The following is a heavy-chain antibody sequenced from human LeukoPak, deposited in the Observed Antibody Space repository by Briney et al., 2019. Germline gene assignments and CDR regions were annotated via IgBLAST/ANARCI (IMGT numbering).Heavy chain of an antibody. Sequence: GGSLRLFCGASGFTFSIYAMIWARQAPGKGMEWLTAISGSGGDTDYADSVKGRFTIFRDNSKNTVYLRMNSLRAEDAAVYYCAKDPWGSRGYFDYWGQGTLVTVSS. CDR3: AKDPWGSRGYFDY. CDR1: GFTFSIYA. CDR2: ISGSGGDT. D-gene: IGHD7-27*01. J-gene: IGHJ4*02. V-gene: IGHV3-23*01.